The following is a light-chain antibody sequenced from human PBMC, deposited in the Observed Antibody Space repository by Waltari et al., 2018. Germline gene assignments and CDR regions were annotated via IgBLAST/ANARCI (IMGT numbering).Light chain of an antibody. CDR2: WAS. Sequence: DIVMTQSPDSLAVSLGERATINCKPSQCVLFNSNNNNYLAWYQQKSGQPPNLLIYWASTRRSGVPDRFSGSGSGTDFTLTISSLQAEDVAVYYCQQYYSAPYTFGQGTKLEIK. CDR1: QCVLFNSNNNNY. J-gene: IGKJ2*01. CDR3: QQYYSAPYT. V-gene: IGKV4-1*01.